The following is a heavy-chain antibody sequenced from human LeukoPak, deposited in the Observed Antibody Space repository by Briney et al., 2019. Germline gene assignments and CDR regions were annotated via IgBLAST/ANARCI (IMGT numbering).Heavy chain of an antibody. Sequence: PGRSLRLSCAASRFTFDDYAMHWVRQAPGKGLEWVSGISWNSGSIGYADSVKGRFTISRDNSKNTLYLQMNSLRAEDTAVYYCAKDAAIAMYYFDYWGQGTLVTVSS. CDR3: AKDAAIAMYYFDY. V-gene: IGHV3-9*01. D-gene: IGHD3-10*02. CDR1: RFTFDDYA. J-gene: IGHJ4*02. CDR2: ISWNSGSI.